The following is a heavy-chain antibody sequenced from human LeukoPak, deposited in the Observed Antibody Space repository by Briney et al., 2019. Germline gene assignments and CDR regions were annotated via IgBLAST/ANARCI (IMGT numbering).Heavy chain of an antibody. CDR3: ARDVVFYYYDSSGYFGAFDI. CDR1: VFTFSSYS. V-gene: IGHV3-21*01. J-gene: IGHJ3*02. CDR2: ISSSSSYI. Sequence: GGSLRLSCAASVFTFSSYSMNWVRQAPGKGLEWVSSISSSSSYIYYADSVKGRFTISRDNAKNSLYLQMNSLRAEDTSVYYCARDVVFYYYDSSGYFGAFDIWGQGTMVTVSS. D-gene: IGHD3-22*01.